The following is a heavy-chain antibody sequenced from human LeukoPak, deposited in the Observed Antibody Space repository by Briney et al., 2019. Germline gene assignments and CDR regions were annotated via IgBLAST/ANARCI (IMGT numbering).Heavy chain of an antibody. J-gene: IGHJ6*04. V-gene: IGHV4-30-2*01. CDR2: IFHSGTS. CDR1: GGSISGGGYS. Sequence: SETLSLTCAVSGGSISGGGYSWSWIRQPPGQGLEWIGYIFHSGTSYYYPSLKSRATISVDRSKNQFSLELTSVTAADTAVYFCARVATSSRYYGMDVWGKGTTVTVSS. D-gene: IGHD5-12*01. CDR3: ARVATSSRYYGMDV.